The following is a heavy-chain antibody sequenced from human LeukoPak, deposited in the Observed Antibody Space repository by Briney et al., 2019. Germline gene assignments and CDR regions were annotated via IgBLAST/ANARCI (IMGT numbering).Heavy chain of an antibody. D-gene: IGHD6-19*01. CDR2: MNPNSGNT. CDR1: GYTFTSYG. CDR3: ARASIAVAGFRAYYYYYMDV. Sequence: ASVKVSCKASGYTFTSYGINWVRQATGQGLEWMGWMNPNSGNTGYAQKFQGRVTMTRNTSISTAYMELSSLRSEDTAVYYCARASIAVAGFRAYYYYYMDVWGKGTTVTISS. V-gene: IGHV1-8*02. J-gene: IGHJ6*03.